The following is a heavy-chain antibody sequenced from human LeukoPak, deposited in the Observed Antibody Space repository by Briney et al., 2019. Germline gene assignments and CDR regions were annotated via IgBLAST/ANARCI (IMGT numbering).Heavy chain of an antibody. CDR2: IKQDGSEE. D-gene: IGHD3-9*01. Sequence: GSLRLSCAASGFPFRSYWMSWVRQAPGKGLEWVANIKQDGSEEHYADSVKGRFTISRDNAKNSLYLQMNSLRVEDTAVYYCARGTSPFLTDFDYWGQGNLVTVSS. CDR3: ARGTSPFLTDFDY. CDR1: GFPFRSYW. V-gene: IGHV3-7*01. J-gene: IGHJ4*02.